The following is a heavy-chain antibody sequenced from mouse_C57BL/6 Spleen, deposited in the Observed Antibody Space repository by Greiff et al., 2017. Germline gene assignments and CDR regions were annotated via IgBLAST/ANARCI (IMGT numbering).Heavy chain of an antibody. CDR3: ARNGYAYYRTGGYAMDY. Sequence: EVQLQESGPELVKPGASVKISCKASGYSFTDYNMNWVKQSNGKSLEWIGVINPNYGTTSYNQKFKGKATLTVDQSSSTAYMQLNSLTSEDSAVYYCARNGYAYYRTGGYAMDYWGQGTSVTVSS. V-gene: IGHV1-39*01. J-gene: IGHJ4*01. D-gene: IGHD2-10*01. CDR2: INPNYGTT. CDR1: GYSFTDYN.